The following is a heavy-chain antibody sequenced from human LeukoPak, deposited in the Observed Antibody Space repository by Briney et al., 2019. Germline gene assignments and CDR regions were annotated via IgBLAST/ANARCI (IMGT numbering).Heavy chain of an antibody. Sequence: GGSLRLSCAASGFTFSSYWMSWVRQAPGKGLEWVSYISPSTSTIYYADSVKGRFTISRDNAENSLYLQMNSLRAEDTAVYYCARKGEHYGSGSFSYWGQGTLVTVSS. CDR1: GFTFSSYW. D-gene: IGHD3-10*01. CDR2: ISPSTSTI. V-gene: IGHV3-48*01. CDR3: ARKGEHYGSGSFSY. J-gene: IGHJ4*02.